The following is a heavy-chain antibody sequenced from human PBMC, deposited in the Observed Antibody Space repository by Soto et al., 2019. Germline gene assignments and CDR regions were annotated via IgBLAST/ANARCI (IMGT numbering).Heavy chain of an antibody. Sequence: GTSVKVSCKASGYTFTGYYMHWVRQAPGQGLEWMGGIIPNCGAANYAQKFQGRVTITTDESTSTAYMELSSLRSEDTAVYYCARDWGYSSGRALINAFDIWGQGTMVTVSS. CDR3: ARDWGYSSGRALINAFDI. CDR2: IIPNCGAA. V-gene: IGHV1-2*02. CDR1: GYTFTGYY. J-gene: IGHJ3*02. D-gene: IGHD6-19*01.